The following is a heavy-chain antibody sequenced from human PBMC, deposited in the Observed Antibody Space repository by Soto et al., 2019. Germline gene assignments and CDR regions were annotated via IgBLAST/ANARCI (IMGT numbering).Heavy chain of an antibody. CDR2: IYPGDSDT. D-gene: IGHD6-19*01. Sequence: GESLKISCRVSGYSFSTYWIGWVRQMPGKGLEWMGIIYPGDSDTRYSPSFQGQVTISADKSISTAYLQWSSLKASDTAMYYCAREEVAGHLKRYYYYYGMDVWGQGTTVTVSS. V-gene: IGHV5-51*01. CDR3: AREEVAGHLKRYYYYYGMDV. J-gene: IGHJ6*02. CDR1: GYSFSTYW.